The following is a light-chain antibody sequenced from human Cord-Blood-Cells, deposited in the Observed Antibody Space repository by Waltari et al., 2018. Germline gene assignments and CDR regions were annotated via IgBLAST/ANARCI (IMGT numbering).Light chain of an antibody. CDR3: CTYAGSYTWV. CDR2: DVS. V-gene: IGLV2-11*01. Sequence: RAPKLMIYDVSKRPSGVPDRFSGSKSGNTASLTISGLQAEDEADYYCCTYAGSYTWVFGGGTKLTVL. J-gene: IGLJ3*02.